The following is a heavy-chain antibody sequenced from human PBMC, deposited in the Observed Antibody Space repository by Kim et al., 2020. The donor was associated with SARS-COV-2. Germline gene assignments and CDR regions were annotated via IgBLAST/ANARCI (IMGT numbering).Heavy chain of an antibody. D-gene: IGHD1-26*01. J-gene: IGHJ4*01. V-gene: IGHV5-51*01. CDR2: IYPAYSDT. CDR1: GYTFTTYW. CDR3: ARHQNTGNSSFDY. Sequence: GESLKISCKGSGYTFTTYWIGWVRQMPGKGLEWMGIIYPAYSDTRYSPSFQGQVTISADKSISTAYLQWSSLKASDTAMYYCARHQNTGNSSFDYWGHGTLVTVSS.